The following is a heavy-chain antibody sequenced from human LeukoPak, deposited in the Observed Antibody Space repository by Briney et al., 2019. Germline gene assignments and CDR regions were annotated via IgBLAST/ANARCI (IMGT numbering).Heavy chain of an antibody. CDR1: GFTFSSYS. CDR2: ISSSSSYI. D-gene: IGHD4-17*01. J-gene: IGHJ4*02. Sequence: GSLRLSCAASGFTFSSYSMNWVRQAPGKGLEWVSSISSSSSYIYYADSVKGRFTISRDNVKNSLYLQMNSLRAEDTAVYYCARDRGPTGTFDYWGQGTLVTVSS. CDR3: ARDRGPTGTFDY. V-gene: IGHV3-21*01.